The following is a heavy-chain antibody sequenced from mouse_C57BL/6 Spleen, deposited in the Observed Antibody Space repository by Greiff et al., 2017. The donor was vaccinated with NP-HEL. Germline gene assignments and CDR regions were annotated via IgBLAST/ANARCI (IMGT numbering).Heavy chain of an antibody. CDR3: ARSRGYDWDPSFDY. J-gene: IGHJ2*01. V-gene: IGHV1-58*01. CDR1: VSTFTPYG. CDR2: IYIGNGYT. Sequence: VQLQQSGAELVRPGSSVKLSCKTSVSTFTPYGINFFPQRPLHGLAWIGYIYIGNGYTEYNEKFKGKATLTSDTSSSTAYMQLSSLTSEDSAIYFCARSRGYDWDPSFDYWGQGTTLTVSS. D-gene: IGHD2-2*01.